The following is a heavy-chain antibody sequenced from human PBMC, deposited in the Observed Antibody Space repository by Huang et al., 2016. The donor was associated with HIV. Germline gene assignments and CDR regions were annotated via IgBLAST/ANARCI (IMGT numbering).Heavy chain of an antibody. CDR1: GGSFSGFY. CDR3: ARRGYYYDGSGVPGFDP. CDR2: INDTGNT. J-gene: IGHJ5*02. Sequence: QVQLQLWGAGLLKPSETLSLTCAVYGGSFSGFYWGWIRQPPGKGLEWIGEINDTGNTNPDPSLRGRVTSAVNTAKKQFALQVKSVTVADTATYYCARRGYYYDGSGVPGFDPWGRGALVTVSS. D-gene: IGHD3-22*01. V-gene: IGHV4-34*02.